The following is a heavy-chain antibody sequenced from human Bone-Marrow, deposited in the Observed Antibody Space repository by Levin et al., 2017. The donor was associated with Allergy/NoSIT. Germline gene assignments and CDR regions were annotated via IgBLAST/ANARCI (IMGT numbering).Heavy chain of an antibody. CDR1: GGPIDSGDYY. V-gene: IGHV4-30-4*01. D-gene: IGHD4-17*01. CDR2: IYYTGST. CDR3: ARGPAEVTSVSCFDY. J-gene: IGHJ4*01. Sequence: SQTLSLTCTVSGGPIDSGDYYWSWIRQSPGKGLEWIGYIYYTGSTDYNPSLKSRLYMTVDTSKNQFSLKLSSVTAADTAVYYCARGPAEVTSVSCFDYWGRGTLVSVSS.